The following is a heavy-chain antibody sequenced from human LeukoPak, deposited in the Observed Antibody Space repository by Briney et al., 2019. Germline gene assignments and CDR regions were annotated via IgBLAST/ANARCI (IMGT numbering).Heavy chain of an antibody. V-gene: IGHV1-46*01. CDR2: INPSGGST. Sequence: GASVKVSCKASGYTFTGYYMHWVRQAPGQGLEWMGIINPSGGSTSYAQKFQGRATMTRDMSTSTVYMELSSLRSEDTAVYYCARGMTTLDPWGQGTLVTVSS. J-gene: IGHJ5*02. CDR3: ARGMTTLDP. D-gene: IGHD4-11*01. CDR1: GYTFTGYY.